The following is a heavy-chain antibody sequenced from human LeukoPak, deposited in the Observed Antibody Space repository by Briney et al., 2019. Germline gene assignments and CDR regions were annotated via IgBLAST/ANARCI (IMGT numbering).Heavy chain of an antibody. CDR3: AKGDTAMVLDAFDI. CDR1: GFTFSSYA. CDR2: IWSDGSNK. V-gene: IGHV3-33*06. Sequence: GGSLRLSCAASGFTFSSYAMHWVRHAPGKGLEWVAVIWSDGSNKYYADSVKGRFTISRDNSKNTLYLQMNSLRAEDTAVYYCAKGDTAMVLDAFDIWGQGTMVTVSS. J-gene: IGHJ3*02. D-gene: IGHD5-18*01.